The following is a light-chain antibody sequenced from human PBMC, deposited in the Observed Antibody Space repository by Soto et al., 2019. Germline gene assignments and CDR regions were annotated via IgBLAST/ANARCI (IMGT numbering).Light chain of an antibody. V-gene: IGLV2-11*01. CDR3: CSYAGRYTNV. Sequence: QSALTQPASVSGSPGQSITISCTGTSSDVGGYNYVSWYQQYPGKAPKLMIYDVSKRPSGVPDRFSGSKSGNTASLTISGLQTEDEADYYCCSYAGRYTNVFGTGTKLTVL. CDR1: SSDVGGYNY. J-gene: IGLJ1*01. CDR2: DVS.